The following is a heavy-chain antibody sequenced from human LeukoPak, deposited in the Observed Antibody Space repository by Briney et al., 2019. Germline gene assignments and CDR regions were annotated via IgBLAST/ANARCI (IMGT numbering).Heavy chain of an antibody. CDR2: INHSGST. CDR1: GGSFSGYY. J-gene: IGHJ4*02. D-gene: IGHD5-24*01. Sequence: SETLSLTCAVYGGSFSGYYWSWIRKPPGKGLEWIGEINHSGSTNYNPSLKSRVTISVDTSKNQFSLKLSSVTAADTAVYYCARGRGMATGYGGFDYWGQGTLVTVSS. CDR3: ARGRGMATGYGGFDY. V-gene: IGHV4-34*01.